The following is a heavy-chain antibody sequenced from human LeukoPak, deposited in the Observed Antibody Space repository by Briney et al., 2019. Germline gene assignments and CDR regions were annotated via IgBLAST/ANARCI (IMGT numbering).Heavy chain of an antibody. CDR2: ISYDGSNK. V-gene: IGHV3-30*04. D-gene: IGHD2-2*01. Sequence: PGGSLRLSCAASGFTFSSYAMHWVRQAPGKGLEWVAVISYDGSNKYYADSVKGRFTISRDNSKNTLYLQMNGLRAEDTALFYCAKAVVIVPAATPFDYWGLGTLVTVSS. J-gene: IGHJ4*02. CDR1: GFTFSSYA. CDR3: AKAVVIVPAATPFDY.